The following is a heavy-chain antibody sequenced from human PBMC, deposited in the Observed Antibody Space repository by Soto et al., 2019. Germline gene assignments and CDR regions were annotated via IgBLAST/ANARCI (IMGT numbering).Heavy chain of an antibody. V-gene: IGHV1-69*02. CDR3: ASTLNGDYGDD. Sequence: QVQLVQSGAEVKKPGSSVKVSCKASGGTFSSYPISWVRQAPGQGLEWMGRIIPILGIANYAQKFQGRVTITADKSTSTAYMELSSLRSEYTAVYYCASTLNGDYGDDWGQGTLVTVSS. D-gene: IGHD4-17*01. J-gene: IGHJ4*02. CDR1: GGTFSSYP. CDR2: IIPILGIA.